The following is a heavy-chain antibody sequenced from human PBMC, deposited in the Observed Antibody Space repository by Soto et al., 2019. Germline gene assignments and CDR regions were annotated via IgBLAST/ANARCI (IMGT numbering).Heavy chain of an antibody. V-gene: IGHV3-23*01. J-gene: IGHJ4*02. CDR2: MSGSRGYT. D-gene: IGHD2-2*01. CDR3: AKISCSSTNCYVVSGAGSYFDP. CDR1: GFTFSTQV. Sequence: EVQLLESGGGLVQPGGSLRLSCAASGFTFSTQVMSWVRQAPGKGLEWVSAMSGSRGYTYYADSVKGRFTISRDTSKNARYLQMNRLRADDTAVYYCAKISCSSTNCYVVSGAGSYFDPWGQGTLVIGS.